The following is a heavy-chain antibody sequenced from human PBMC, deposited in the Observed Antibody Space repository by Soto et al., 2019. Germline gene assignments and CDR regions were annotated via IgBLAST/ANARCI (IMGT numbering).Heavy chain of an antibody. D-gene: IGHD6-25*01. CDR2: MNPNSGNT. Sequence: ASVKLSCKASGYTFTIYHINCVRHTTRQGLEWMGWMNPNSGNTGYAQKFQGRVTMTRNTSISTAYMELSSLRAEDTAVYYCARDKLEQRLAHYYYYYGMDVWGQGTTVTVSS. V-gene: IGHV1-8*01. J-gene: IGHJ6*02. CDR1: GYTFTIYH. CDR3: ARDKLEQRLAHYYYYYGMDV.